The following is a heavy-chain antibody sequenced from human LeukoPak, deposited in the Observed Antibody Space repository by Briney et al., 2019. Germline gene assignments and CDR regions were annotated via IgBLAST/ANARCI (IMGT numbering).Heavy chain of an antibody. CDR3: AKPPLGGITGGGY. D-gene: IGHD3-16*01. V-gene: IGHV3-23*01. Sequence: GGSLRLSCAASGFTFSSYAMSWVRQAPGKGLEWVSGISASGGSTYYADSVKGRFTISRDSSKNTLYLQMNSLRADDTAVYYYAKPPLGGITGGGYWGQGTLVTVSS. CDR2: ISASGGST. CDR1: GFTFSSYA. J-gene: IGHJ4*02.